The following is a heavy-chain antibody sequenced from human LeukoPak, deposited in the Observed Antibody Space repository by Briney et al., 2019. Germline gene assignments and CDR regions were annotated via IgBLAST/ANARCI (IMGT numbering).Heavy chain of an antibody. CDR2: IYYSGST. J-gene: IGHJ6*03. Sequence: SETLSLTCTASGGSISSYYWSWIRQPPGKGLEWIGYIYYSGSTNYNPSLKSRVTISVDTSKNQFSLKLSSVTAADTAVYYCARDGVATIKDYYYMDVWGKGTTVTVSS. CDR1: GGSISSYY. V-gene: IGHV4-59*01. D-gene: IGHD5-12*01. CDR3: ARDGVATIKDYYYMDV.